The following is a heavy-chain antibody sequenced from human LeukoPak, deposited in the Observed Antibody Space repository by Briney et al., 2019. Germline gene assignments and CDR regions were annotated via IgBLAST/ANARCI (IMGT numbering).Heavy chain of an antibody. CDR1: GYTLTELS. CDR3: ATSYYYGSGSYSNWFDP. J-gene: IGHJ5*02. V-gene: IGHV1-24*01. CDR2: FDPEDGET. D-gene: IGHD3-10*01. Sequence: ASVKVSCTFSGYTLTELSMHWVRQAPGKGLEWMGGFDPEDGETIYAQKFQGRVTMTEDTSTDTAYMQLSSLRSEDTAVYYCATSYYYGSGSYSNWFDPWGQGTLVTVSS.